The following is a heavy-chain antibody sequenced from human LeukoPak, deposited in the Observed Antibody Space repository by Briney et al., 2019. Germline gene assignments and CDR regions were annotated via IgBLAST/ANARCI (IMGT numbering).Heavy chain of an antibody. CDR2: IFSNDEK. V-gene: IGHV2-26*01. CDR3: ARIPPPTTGSKVPMYAFDI. J-gene: IGHJ3*02. D-gene: IGHD1-1*01. CDR1: GFSLSNARMG. Sequence: SGPTLVNPTETLTLTCTVSGFSLSNARMGGSWIRQTPGKALEWLAHIFSNDEKSYSTSLKSRLTISKDTSKSQVVLTMTNMDPVDTATFYCARIPPPTTGSKVPMYAFDIWGQGTMVTVSS.